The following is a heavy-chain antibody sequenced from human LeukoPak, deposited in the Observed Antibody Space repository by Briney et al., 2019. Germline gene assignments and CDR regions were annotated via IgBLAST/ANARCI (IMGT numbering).Heavy chain of an antibody. V-gene: IGHV1-2*02. D-gene: IGHD6-13*01. CDR2: INPNSGGT. Sequence: ASVKVSCKASGYTFTGYYMHWVRQAPGQGLEWMGWINPNSGGTNYAQKFQGRVTITADKSTSTAYMELSSLRSEDTAVYYCARGSGAAAGIVAGVKLWGQGTLVTVSS. J-gene: IGHJ4*02. CDR3: ARGSGAAAGIVAGVKL. CDR1: GYTFTGYY.